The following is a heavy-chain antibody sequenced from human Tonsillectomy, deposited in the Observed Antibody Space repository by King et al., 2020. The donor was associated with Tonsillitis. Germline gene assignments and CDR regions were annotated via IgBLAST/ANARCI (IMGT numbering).Heavy chain of an antibody. J-gene: IGHJ6*02. Sequence: QLVQSGAEVKKPGASVKVSCKASGYTFTSYYMHWVRQPPGQGLEWMGIINPSGGSTSYAQKFQGRVTMTRDTSTSTVYMELSSLRSEDTAVYYCARDEWLWFGELLSYYYYGMDVWGQGTTVTVSS. CDR3: ARDEWLWFGELLSYYYYGMDV. V-gene: IGHV1-46*03. CDR1: GYTFTSYY. CDR2: INPSGGST. D-gene: IGHD3-10*01.